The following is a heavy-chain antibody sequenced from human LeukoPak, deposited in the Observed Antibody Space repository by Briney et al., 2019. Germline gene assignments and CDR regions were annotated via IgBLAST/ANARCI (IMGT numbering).Heavy chain of an antibody. D-gene: IGHD4-17*01. CDR1: EFSVGSNY. Sequence: PGGSLRLSCAASEFSVGSNYMTWVRQAPGKGLEWVSVIYSGGSTYHADSVKGRFTISRDNSKNTLYLQMNSLRAEDTAVYYCARERPAYGDYAFDIWGQGTMVTVSS. CDR3: ARERPAYGDYAFDI. CDR2: IYSGGST. V-gene: IGHV3-53*01. J-gene: IGHJ3*02.